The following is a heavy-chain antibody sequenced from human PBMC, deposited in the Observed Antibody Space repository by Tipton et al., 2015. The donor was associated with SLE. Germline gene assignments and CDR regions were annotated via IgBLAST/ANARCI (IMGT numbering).Heavy chain of an antibody. J-gene: IGHJ2*01. CDR1: GYSISSGYY. CDR2: INHSGST. Sequence: TLSLTCAVSGYSISSGYYWSWIRQPPGKGLEWIGEINHSGSTNYNPSLKSRLTISVDTSKNQFSLKLSSVTAADTAVYYCARGPLLDLWGCGTLVTVSS. D-gene: IGHD5/OR15-5a*01. CDR3: ARGPLLDL. V-gene: IGHV4-34*01.